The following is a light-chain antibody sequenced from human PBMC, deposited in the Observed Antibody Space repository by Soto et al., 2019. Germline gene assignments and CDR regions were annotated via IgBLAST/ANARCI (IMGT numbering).Light chain of an antibody. CDR1: QGIRND. J-gene: IGKJ1*01. V-gene: IGKV1-6*01. CDR2: AAS. CDR3: QQYDNWPQT. Sequence: AIQMTQSPSSLSASVGDRITIACRASQGIRNDLGWYQQKPGTAPKLLIYAASNLQSGVPARFSGTGSGTDFTLTVSSLQSEDFAVYYCQQYDNWPQTFGQGTKVDIK.